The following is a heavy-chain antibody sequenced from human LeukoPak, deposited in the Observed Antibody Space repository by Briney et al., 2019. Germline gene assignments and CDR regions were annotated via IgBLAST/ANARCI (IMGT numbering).Heavy chain of an antibody. V-gene: IGHV4-59*01. CDR2: IQNRGNT. CDR1: GGSISSYY. D-gene: IGHD2-21*02. Sequence: PSETLSLTCTVSGGSISSYYWSWIRQPPGKGLEWIGYIQNRGNTYYNPSLKSRVTISVDTSKNQFSLRLSSVTAADTAVYYCARVEGGTGDKYYTDYWGQGTLVTVSS. CDR3: ARVEGGTGDKYYTDY. J-gene: IGHJ4*02.